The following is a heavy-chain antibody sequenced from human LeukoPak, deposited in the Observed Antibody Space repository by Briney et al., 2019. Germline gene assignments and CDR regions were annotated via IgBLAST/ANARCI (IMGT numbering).Heavy chain of an antibody. CDR3: ARVASSWYNYFDY. CDR2: IYYSGGT. CDR1: GGSISSYY. J-gene: IGHJ4*02. D-gene: IGHD6-13*01. V-gene: IGHV4-59*01. Sequence: NPSETLSLTCTVSGGSISSYYWSWIRQPPGKGLEWIGYIYYSGGTNYNPSLTSRVTISVDTSKNQFSLKLSSVTAADTAVYYCARVASSWYNYFDYWGQGALVTVSS.